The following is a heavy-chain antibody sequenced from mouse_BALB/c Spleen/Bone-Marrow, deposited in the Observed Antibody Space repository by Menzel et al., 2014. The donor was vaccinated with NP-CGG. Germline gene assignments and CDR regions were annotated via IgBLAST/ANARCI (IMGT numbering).Heavy chain of an antibody. V-gene: IGHV5-9-1*01. D-gene: IGHD5-1-1*01. CDR3: ARPNTDYFDY. Sequence: QTPEKRLEWVATISSGGNYTYYPDSVKGRFTISRDNAKNTLYLQMSSLRSEDTAMYYCARPNTDYFDYWGQGTTLTVSS. J-gene: IGHJ2*01. CDR2: ISSGGNYT.